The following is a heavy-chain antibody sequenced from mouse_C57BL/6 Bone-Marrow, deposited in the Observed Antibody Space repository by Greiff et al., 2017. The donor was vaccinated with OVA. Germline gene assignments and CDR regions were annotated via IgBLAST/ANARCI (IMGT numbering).Heavy chain of an antibody. Sequence: QVQLQQPGAELVKPGASVKLSCKASGYTFTSYWMHWVKQRPGQGLEWIGMIHPNSGSTNYNEKFKSKATLTVDKSSSTAYMQLSSLTSEDSAVYYWARSWLLLLFAYWGQGTLVTVSA. CDR3: ARSWLLLLFAY. CDR1: GYTFTSYW. J-gene: IGHJ3*01. CDR2: IHPNSGST. V-gene: IGHV1-64*01. D-gene: IGHD2-3*01.